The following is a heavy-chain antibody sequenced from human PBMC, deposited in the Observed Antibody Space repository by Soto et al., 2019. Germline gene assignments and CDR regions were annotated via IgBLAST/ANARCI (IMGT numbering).Heavy chain of an antibody. CDR3: AKDLIAVAGPIYYFDY. V-gene: IGHV3-30*18. Sequence: PGGSLRLSCAASGFTFSSYGMHWVRQAPGKGLEWVAVISYDGSNKYYADSVKGRFTISRDNSKNTLYLQMNSLRAEDTAVYYCAKDLIAVAGPIYYFDYWGQGTLVTVSS. J-gene: IGHJ4*02. CDR1: GFTFSSYG. D-gene: IGHD6-19*01. CDR2: ISYDGSNK.